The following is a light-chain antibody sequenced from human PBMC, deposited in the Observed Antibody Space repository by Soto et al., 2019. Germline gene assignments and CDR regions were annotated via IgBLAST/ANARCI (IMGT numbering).Light chain of an antibody. CDR1: QTVLYSSSNKNH. V-gene: IGKV4-1*01. CDR3: HQYYSTPRT. J-gene: IGKJ1*01. CDR2: WAS. Sequence: DIVMTQSPDSLSVSLGERATIKCKSSQTVLYSSSNKNHSAWYQQRPGQPPKLLFSWASTRESGVPDRFSASGSGTDFTLSIGSLQAEDVALYYCHQYYSTPRTFDQGTKVEIK.